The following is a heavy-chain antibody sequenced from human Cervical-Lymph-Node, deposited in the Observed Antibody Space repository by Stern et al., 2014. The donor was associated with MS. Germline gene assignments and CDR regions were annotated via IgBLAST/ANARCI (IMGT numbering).Heavy chain of an antibody. CDR1: GDSIRTYF. J-gene: IGHJ4*02. CDR3: ARKADWGDYFDY. V-gene: IGHV4-59*08. Sequence: QLQLQESGPGLLKPSETLSLTCTVSGDSIRTYFWTWIRQSPGKTLEWIGYIYSSGSTDYNPSLKSRVTMSLDTPNKQFSLKLSSGTAADTAVYFCARKADWGDYFDYWGQGTLVTVSS. D-gene: IGHD7-27*01. CDR2: IYSSGST.